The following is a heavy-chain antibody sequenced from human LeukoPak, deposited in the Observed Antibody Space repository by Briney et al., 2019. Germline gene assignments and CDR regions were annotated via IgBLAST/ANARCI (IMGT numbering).Heavy chain of an antibody. CDR1: GGSISSYY. CDR3: ARGADRKNRSGSYDDADFDY. D-gene: IGHD1-26*01. J-gene: IGHJ4*02. Sequence: MASETLSLTCTVSGGSISSYYWSWIRQPPGKGLEWIGYIYYSGSTNYNPSLKSRVTISVDTSKNQFSLKLSSVTAADTAVYYCARGADRKNRSGSYDDADFDYWGQGTLVTVSS. V-gene: IGHV4-59*12. CDR2: IYYSGST.